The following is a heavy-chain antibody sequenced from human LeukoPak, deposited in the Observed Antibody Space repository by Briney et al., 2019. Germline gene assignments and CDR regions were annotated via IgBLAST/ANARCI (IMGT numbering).Heavy chain of an antibody. CDR3: SREYFDWSRNYYYGMDV. J-gene: IGHJ6*02. V-gene: IGHV3-23*01. CDR2: ISGSGGST. CDR1: GFTFSSYA. Sequence: PGGSLRLSCAASGFTFSSYAMSWVRQAPGKGLEWVSAISGSGGSTYYADSVKGRFTISRGNSKNTLYLQMNSLRAEDTAVYYCSREYFDWSRNYYYGMDVWGQGTTVTVSS. D-gene: IGHD3-9*01.